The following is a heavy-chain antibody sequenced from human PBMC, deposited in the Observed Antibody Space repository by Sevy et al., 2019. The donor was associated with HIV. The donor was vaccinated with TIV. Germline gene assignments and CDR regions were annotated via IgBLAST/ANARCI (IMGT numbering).Heavy chain of an antibody. CDR3: TAVGLRYFSGSSSYQGDWFDP. CDR1: GYTLTKLS. D-gene: IGHD2-15*01. Sequence: ASVKVSCKVSGYTLTKLSIHWVRQAPGKGLEWMGDFDPQYGETIYAQKFQGRLTMTEDTSPNTAFMELSSLTPEDTAVYYCTAVGLRYFSGSSSYQGDWFDPWSQGTLVTVSS. V-gene: IGHV1-24*01. CDR2: FDPQYGET. J-gene: IGHJ5*02.